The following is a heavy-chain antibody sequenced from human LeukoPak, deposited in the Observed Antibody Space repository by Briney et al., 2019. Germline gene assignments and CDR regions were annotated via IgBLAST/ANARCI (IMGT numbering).Heavy chain of an antibody. V-gene: IGHV1-8*01. J-gene: IGHJ5*02. D-gene: IGHD2-2*01. CDR3: ARGNPPVLFGVYQLLSGWFDP. CDR2: MNPNSGNT. Sequence: ASVKVSCKASGYTFTSYDINWVRQATGQGLEWMGWMNPNSGNTGYAQKFQGRVTMTRNTSISTAYMELSSLRSEDTAVYYCARGNPPVLFGVYQLLSGWFDPLGQGTLVTVSS. CDR1: GYTFTSYD.